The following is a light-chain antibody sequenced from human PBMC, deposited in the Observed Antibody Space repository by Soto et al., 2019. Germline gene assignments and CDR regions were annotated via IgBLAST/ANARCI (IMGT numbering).Light chain of an antibody. CDR3: SSYTGGNPSYV. CDR2: EVT. J-gene: IGLJ1*01. CDR1: SSDVGGYNY. Sequence: ALTQPPSASGSPGQSVTISCTGTSSDVGGYNYVSWYQQHPGKAPKLMIYEVTIRPSGVSDRFSGSKSGNTASLTVSGLQAEDEADYYCSSYTGGNPSYVFGTGTKVTVL. V-gene: IGLV2-8*01.